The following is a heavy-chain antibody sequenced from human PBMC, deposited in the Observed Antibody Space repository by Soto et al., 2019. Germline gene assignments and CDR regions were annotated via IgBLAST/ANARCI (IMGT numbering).Heavy chain of an antibody. J-gene: IGHJ1*01. CDR2: ISYDGSNK. CDR3: ARGYDSSGDLGTENEYFQH. D-gene: IGHD3-22*01. CDR1: GFTFSSYA. Sequence: QVQLVESGGGVVQPGRSLRLSCAASGFTFSSYAMHWVRQAPGKGLERVAVISYDGSNKYYADSVKGRFTISRDNSKNTLYLQMNSLRAEDTAVYYCARGYDSSGDLGTENEYFQHWGQGTLVTVSS. V-gene: IGHV3-30-3*01.